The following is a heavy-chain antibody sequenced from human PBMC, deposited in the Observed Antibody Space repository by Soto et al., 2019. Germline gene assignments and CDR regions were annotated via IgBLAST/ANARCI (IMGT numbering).Heavy chain of an antibody. D-gene: IGHD3-22*01. Sequence: PVGSLRLSCAASGFTFRNYGMNWVRQAPGKGLEWVSYIGIGSSTKYYADSVKGRFTISRDNAKNSLYLQMNSLRAEDTAVYYCARDQLYYNDISGRPLNAFDVWGQGTMVTVS. CDR3: ARDQLYYNDISGRPLNAFDV. CDR1: GFTFRNYG. CDR2: IGIGSSTK. J-gene: IGHJ3*01. V-gene: IGHV3-48*01.